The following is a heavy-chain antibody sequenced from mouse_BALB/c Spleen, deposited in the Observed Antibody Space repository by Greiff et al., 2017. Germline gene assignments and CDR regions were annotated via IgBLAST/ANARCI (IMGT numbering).Heavy chain of an antibody. CDR1: GYTFSSYW. V-gene: IGHV1-9*01. CDR3: ARRDWAFAY. CDR2: ILPGSGST. J-gene: IGHJ3*01. Sequence: VQLQQSGPELVKPGASVKISCKATGYTFSSYWIEWVKQRPGHGLEWIGEILPGSGSTNYNEKFKGKATFTADTSSNTAYMQLSSLTSEDSAVYYCARRDWAFAYWGQGTLVTVSA. D-gene: IGHD4-1*01.